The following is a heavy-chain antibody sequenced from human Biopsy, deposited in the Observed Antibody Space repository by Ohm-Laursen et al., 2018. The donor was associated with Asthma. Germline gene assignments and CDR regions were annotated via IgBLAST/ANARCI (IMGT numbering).Heavy chain of an antibody. CDR2: KLTIFETP. D-gene: IGHD6-19*01. CDR3: ARCQVGYSSGWSLLLKKIYYSGMDV. CDR1: GGTFSNFA. V-gene: IGHV1-69*13. Sequence: SVRVSCKAPGGTFSNFAISWVRQAPGQGLEWLGGKLTIFETPNFAQKFQGRVTITADESTSTAYMEVTSLRSEDTAIYYCARCQVGYSSGWSLLLKKIYYSGMDVWGQGTAVTVSS. J-gene: IGHJ6*02.